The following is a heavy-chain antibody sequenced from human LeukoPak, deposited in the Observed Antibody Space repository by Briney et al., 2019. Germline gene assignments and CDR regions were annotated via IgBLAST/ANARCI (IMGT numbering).Heavy chain of an antibody. D-gene: IGHD2-2*02. CDR2: IYYSGST. Sequence: KPSETLSLTCTVSGGSISSYYWSWIRQPPGKGLEWIGYIYYSGSTNYNPSLKSRVTISVDTSKNQFSLKLSSVTAADTAVYYCARDRDPNCSSTSCYNSGWFDPWGQGTLVTVSS. CDR3: ARDRDPNCSSTSCYNSGWFDP. J-gene: IGHJ5*02. V-gene: IGHV4-59*01. CDR1: GGSISSYY.